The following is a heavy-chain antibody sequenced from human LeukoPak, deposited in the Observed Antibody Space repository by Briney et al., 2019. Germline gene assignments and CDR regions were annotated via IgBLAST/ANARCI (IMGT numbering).Heavy chain of an antibody. CDR1: GGSISSYY. CDR2: IYSSGST. J-gene: IGHJ4*01. CDR3: AASSVDIVLAGFDY. Sequence: SETLSLTCSVSGGSISSYYWSWIRQPPGKGLEWIGYIYSSGSTNYNPSLKSRVTISGDTSKNQFSLKLTSVTAADTAVYYCAASSVDIVLAGFDYWGRGTLVTVSS. V-gene: IGHV4-4*09. D-gene: IGHD2-8*02.